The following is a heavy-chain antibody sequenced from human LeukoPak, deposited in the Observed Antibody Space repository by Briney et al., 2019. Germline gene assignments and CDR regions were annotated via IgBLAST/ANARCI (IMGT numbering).Heavy chain of an antibody. D-gene: IGHD3-10*01. Sequence: GGSLRLSCAASGFSFSSEWMVWVRQVPGKGLEWVANIKPDGGEKYYVDSVKGRFTVSRDNAKKSLYLQMNSLRAEDAAVYYCVRYYTSNSWHFDLWGRGTLVTVSS. CDR2: IKPDGGEK. CDR1: GFSFSSEW. J-gene: IGHJ2*01. V-gene: IGHV3-7*03. CDR3: VRYYTSNSWHFDL.